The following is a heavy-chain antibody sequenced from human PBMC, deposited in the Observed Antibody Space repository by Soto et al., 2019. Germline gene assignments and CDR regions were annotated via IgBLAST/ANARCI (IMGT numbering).Heavy chain of an antibody. V-gene: IGHV4-39*01. CDR3: ARLIGNSWLDS. CDR2: IYYSGST. CDR1: GGSISSSSYY. J-gene: IGHJ5*01. Sequence: PSETLSLTCTVSGGSISSSSYYWGWIRQPPGKGLEWIGSIYYSGSTYYNPSLKSRVTISVDTSNNQLSLQLNSVTPDDTAVYYCARLIGNSWLDSWGQGTLVSAPQ.